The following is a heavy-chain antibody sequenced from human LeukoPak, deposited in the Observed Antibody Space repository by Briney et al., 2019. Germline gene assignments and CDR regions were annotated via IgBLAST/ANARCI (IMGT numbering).Heavy chain of an antibody. Sequence: ASVKVSCEASGYTLTSYGISWVRQAPGQGLEWMGWISAYNGNTNYAQKLQGRVTMTTDTSTSTAYMEVRSLRSDDTAVYYCAREGELLPFDYWGQGTLVTVSS. CDR2: ISAYNGNT. D-gene: IGHD1-26*01. J-gene: IGHJ4*02. V-gene: IGHV1-18*01. CDR1: GYTLTSYG. CDR3: AREGELLPFDY.